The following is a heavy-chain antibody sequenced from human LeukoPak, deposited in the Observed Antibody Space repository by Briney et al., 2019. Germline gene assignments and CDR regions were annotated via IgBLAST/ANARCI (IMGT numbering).Heavy chain of an antibody. V-gene: IGHV4-59*08. CDR3: ASGLYCSSTSCYPRGLYAFDI. D-gene: IGHD2-2*01. J-gene: IGHJ3*02. Sequence: SETLSLTCTVSGGSISSYYWSWIRQPPGKGLEWIGYIYYSGSTNYNPSLKSRVTISVDTSKNQFSLKLSSVTAADTAVYYCASGLYCSSTSCYPRGLYAFDIWGQGTMVTVSS. CDR1: GGSISSYY. CDR2: IYYSGST.